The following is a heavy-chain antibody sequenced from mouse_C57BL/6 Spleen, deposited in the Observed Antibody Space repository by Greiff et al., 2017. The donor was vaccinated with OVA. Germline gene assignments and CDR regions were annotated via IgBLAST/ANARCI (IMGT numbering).Heavy chain of an antibody. V-gene: IGHV1-64*01. J-gene: IGHJ4*01. D-gene: IGHD3-1*01. CDR2: IHPNSGST. CDR1: GYTFTSYW. Sequence: VQLQQPGAELVKPGASVKLSCKASGYTFTSYWMHWVKQRPGQGLEWIGLIHPNSGSTNYNEKFKSKATLTVDKSSSTAYMQLSRLTSEDSAVDYCARKWASYRGYAMDYWGQGTSVTVSS. CDR3: ARKWASYRGYAMDY.